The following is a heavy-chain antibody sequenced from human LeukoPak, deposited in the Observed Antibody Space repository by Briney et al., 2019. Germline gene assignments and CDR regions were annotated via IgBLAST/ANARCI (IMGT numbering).Heavy chain of an antibody. J-gene: IGHJ4*02. CDR3: ARDVGVGATSHFDY. D-gene: IGHD1-26*01. V-gene: IGHV1-18*01. CDR2: ISAYNGNT. CDR1: GYTFSRYG. Sequence: ASVKVSCKTSGYTFSRYGISWVRQAPGQGLEWMGWISAYNGNTNYAQKLQGRVTMTTDTSTSTAYMELRSLRSDDTAVYYCARDVGVGATSHFDYWGQGTLVTVSS.